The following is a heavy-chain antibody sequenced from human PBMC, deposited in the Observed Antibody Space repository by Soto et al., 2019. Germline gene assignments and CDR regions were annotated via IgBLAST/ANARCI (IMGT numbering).Heavy chain of an antibody. V-gene: IGHV4-38-2*01. Sequence: SETLSLTCAVSGSSITITHYSGWIRQPPGKGLEWIGSIHHSGSVFESGSTHYNPSFKSRVTISADTSKNQFSLKLTSGTAADTAVYYCVRHSSSSYFDYWGRGTLFTVSS. CDR3: VRHSSSSYFDY. CDR2: IHHSGSVFESGST. D-gene: IGHD6-13*01. J-gene: IGHJ4*02. CDR1: GSSITITHY.